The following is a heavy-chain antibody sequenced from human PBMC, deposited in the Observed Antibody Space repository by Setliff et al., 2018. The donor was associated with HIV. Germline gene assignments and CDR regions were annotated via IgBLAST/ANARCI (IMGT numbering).Heavy chain of an antibody. CDR3: TRRRRAPGTGDLEAY. CDR1: EYTFSSYW. CDR2: IFPRDSDT. Sequence: GESLKISCKGSEYTFSSYWIAWVRQVPGRGLEWMGIIFPRDSDTRYSPSFQGQVTISADTSITTAYLQWSSLKASDTAMYYCTRRRRAPGTGDLEAYWGQGTLVTVSS. D-gene: IGHD3-9*01. J-gene: IGHJ4*02. V-gene: IGHV5-51*01.